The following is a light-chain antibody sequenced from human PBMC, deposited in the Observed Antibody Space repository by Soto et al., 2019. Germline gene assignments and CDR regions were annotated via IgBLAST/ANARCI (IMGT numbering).Light chain of an antibody. V-gene: IGKV3-20*01. CDR3: QQYASAPLT. Sequence: EIVLTHSPDTLSLSPGERATLSCRASLTVTNNYLAWYQQKAGQAPRLVIHDASTRATGIPDRFSASGAGTDITLTISRLEPEDCAVYFGQQYASAPLTFGQGTKVEVK. CDR2: DAS. CDR1: LTVTNNY. J-gene: IGKJ1*01.